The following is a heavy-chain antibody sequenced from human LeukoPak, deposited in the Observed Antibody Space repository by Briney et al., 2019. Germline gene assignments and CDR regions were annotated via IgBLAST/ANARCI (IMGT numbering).Heavy chain of an antibody. CDR3: AGDLRDCSSTSCFYYYYYGMDV. Sequence: ASVKVSCKASGGTFSKYTISWVRQAPGQGLEWMGRINPNSGGTNYAQKFQGRVTMTRDTSISTAYMELSRLRSDDTAVYYCAGDLRDCSSTSCFYYYYYGMDVWGQGTTVTVSS. V-gene: IGHV1-2*06. CDR1: GGTFSKYT. J-gene: IGHJ6*02. D-gene: IGHD2-2*01. CDR2: INPNSGGT.